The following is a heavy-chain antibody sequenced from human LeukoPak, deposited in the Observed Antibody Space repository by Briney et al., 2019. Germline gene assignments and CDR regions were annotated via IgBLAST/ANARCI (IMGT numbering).Heavy chain of an antibody. CDR2: MIPIFGTA. Sequence: GSSVKVSCKASGGTFSSYAISGVRQAPGQGLEWMGGMIPIFGTANYAQKFQGRVTLTADESTSTAYMELSSLRSEDTAVYYCARDGGWFGELFWSWFDPWGQGTLVTVSS. D-gene: IGHD3-10*01. CDR1: GGTFSSYA. J-gene: IGHJ5*02. CDR3: ARDGGWFGELFWSWFDP. V-gene: IGHV1-69*01.